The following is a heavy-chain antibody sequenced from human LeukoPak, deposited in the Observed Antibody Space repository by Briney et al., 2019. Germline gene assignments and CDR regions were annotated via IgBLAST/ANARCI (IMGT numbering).Heavy chain of an antibody. V-gene: IGHV3-48*02. CDR3: ARGRPGGYFDY. D-gene: IGHD1-14*01. J-gene: IGHJ4*02. CDR2: ISGVSGSI. Sequence: PGGSLRLSCAASGSTFSTYTMNWVCQAPGKGLEWVSYISGVSGSIYYADSVKGRFTISRDNAKSSVYLQMNSLRDEDTAVYYCARGRPGGYFDYWGQGTLVTVSS. CDR1: GSTFSTYT.